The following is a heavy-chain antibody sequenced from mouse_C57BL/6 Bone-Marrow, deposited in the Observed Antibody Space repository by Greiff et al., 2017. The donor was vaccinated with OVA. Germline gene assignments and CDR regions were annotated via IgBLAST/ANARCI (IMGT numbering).Heavy chain of an antibody. CDR3: ARRQLRPYFDY. D-gene: IGHD3-2*02. CDR1: GYTFTNYW. CDR2: IYPGGGYT. Sequence: QVQLQQPGAELVRPGTSVKMSCKASGYTFTNYWIGWAKQRPGHGLEWIGDIYPGGGYTNYNEKFKGKATLTADKSSSTAYMQFSSLTSEDSAIYYCARRQLRPYFDYWGQGTTLTVSS. J-gene: IGHJ2*01. V-gene: IGHV1-63*01.